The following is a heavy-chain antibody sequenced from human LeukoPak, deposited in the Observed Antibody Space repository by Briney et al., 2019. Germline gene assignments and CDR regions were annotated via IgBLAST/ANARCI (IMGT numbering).Heavy chain of an antibody. D-gene: IGHD1-26*01. CDR3: ARDIDSGSHQAFDI. J-gene: IGHJ3*02. CDR1: GYSISSGYY. Sequence: PSETLSLTCTVSGYSISSGYYWGWIRQPPGKGLEWIGSIYHSGSTYYNPSLKSRVTISVDTSKNQFSLKLSSVTAADTAVYYCARDIDSGSHQAFDIWGQGTMVTVSS. V-gene: IGHV4-38-2*02. CDR2: IYHSGST.